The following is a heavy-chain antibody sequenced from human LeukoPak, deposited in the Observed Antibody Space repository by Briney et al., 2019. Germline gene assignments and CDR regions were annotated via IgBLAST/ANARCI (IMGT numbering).Heavy chain of an antibody. CDR2: INIDGSNT. Sequence: GGSLRLSCAASGFTLSSYWMHWVRQAPGKGLVWVSHINIDGSNTRYADSVKGRFTISRDNAENTLYLQMNSLRAEDTAVYYCVKRTVNYPFDFWGQGTLVTVSS. D-gene: IGHD1-7*01. CDR3: VKRTVNYPFDF. V-gene: IGHV3-74*01. J-gene: IGHJ4*02. CDR1: GFTLSSYW.